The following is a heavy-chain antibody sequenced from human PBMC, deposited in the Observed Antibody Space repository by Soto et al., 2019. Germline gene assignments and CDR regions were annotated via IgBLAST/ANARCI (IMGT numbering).Heavy chain of an antibody. J-gene: IGHJ5*02. D-gene: IGHD2-2*01. Sequence: ETLSLTCAVYGIAWIRQPPGKGLEWIGEINHSGSTNYNPSLKSRVTISVDTSKNQFSLKLSSVTAADTTVYYCARVPDRWGQGTLVTVSS. V-gene: IGHV4-34*01. CDR3: ARVPDR. CDR2: INHSGST. CDR1: GIA.